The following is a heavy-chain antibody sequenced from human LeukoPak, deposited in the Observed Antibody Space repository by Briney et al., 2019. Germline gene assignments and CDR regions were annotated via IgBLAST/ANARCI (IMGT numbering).Heavy chain of an antibody. V-gene: IGHV4-30-2*01. CDR2: IYHSGST. D-gene: IGHD4-17*01. CDR1: GGSISSGGYS. CDR3: ARWVTTEYYFDY. Sequence: PSETLSLTCAVSGGSISSGGYSWSWIRQPPGKGLEWIGYIYHSGSTYYNPSLKSRVTISVDRSKNQFSQKLSSVTAADTAVYYCARWVTTEYYFDYWGQGTLVTVSS. J-gene: IGHJ4*02.